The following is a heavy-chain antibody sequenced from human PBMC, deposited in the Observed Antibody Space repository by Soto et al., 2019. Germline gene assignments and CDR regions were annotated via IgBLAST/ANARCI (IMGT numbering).Heavy chain of an antibody. CDR2: IYYSGST. CDR3: ARVGDYYGSGSYLTFDY. V-gene: IGHV4-30-4*01. J-gene: IGHJ4*02. D-gene: IGHD3-10*01. CDR1: GGPISSGDYY. Sequence: SETLSLTCTVSGGPISSGDYYWSWIRQPPGKGLEWIGYIYYSGSTYYNPSLKSRVTISVDTSKNQFSLKLSSVTAADTAVYYCARVGDYYGSGSYLTFDYWGQGTLVTVSS.